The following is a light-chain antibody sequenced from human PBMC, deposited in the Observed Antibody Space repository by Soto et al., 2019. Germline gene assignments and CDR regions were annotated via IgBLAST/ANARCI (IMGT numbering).Light chain of an antibody. Sequence: QSALTQPASVSGSPGQSITISCTGTSSDVGGYDFVSWYQQHPGEVPKLMIYYVTNRPSGVSNRFSGSKSGNTASLTISGLQAEDEADYYCSSYTSSSTWVFGGGTKLTVL. CDR3: SSYTSSSTWV. CDR1: SSDVGGYDF. V-gene: IGLV2-14*01. CDR2: YVT. J-gene: IGLJ3*02.